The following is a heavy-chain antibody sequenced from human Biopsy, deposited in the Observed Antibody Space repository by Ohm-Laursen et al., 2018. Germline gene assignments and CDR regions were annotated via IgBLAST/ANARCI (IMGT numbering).Heavy chain of an antibody. D-gene: IGHD2-2*01. J-gene: IGHJ6*02. CDR1: GGSVSDSFHS. V-gene: IGHV4-61*01. CDR2: VYYSGTT. CDR3: ARDVKRYCSGTSCYSGYFGMDV. Sequence: SDTLSLTCIVSGGSVSDSFHSWSWIRQPPGKGLEWIGDVYYSGTTNYNPSLKSRLTISVDTSKNQFSLNLNSVTAADTAVYFCARDVKRYCSGTSCYSGYFGMDVWGQGTTVTVS.